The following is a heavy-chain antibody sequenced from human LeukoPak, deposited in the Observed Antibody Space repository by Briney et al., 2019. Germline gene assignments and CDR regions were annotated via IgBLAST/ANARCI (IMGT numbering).Heavy chain of an antibody. D-gene: IGHD5-24*01. CDR2: IYTSGST. V-gene: IGHV4-61*02. J-gene: IGHJ4*02. CDR3: ARVVETATTVVFDY. CDR1: GGSISSGSYY. Sequence: PSETLSLTCTVSGGSISSGSYYWSWIRQPAGKGLEWIGRIYTSGSTNYNPSLKSRVTISVDTSKNQFSLKLSSVTAADTAVYYCARVVETATTVVFDYWGQGTLVTVSS.